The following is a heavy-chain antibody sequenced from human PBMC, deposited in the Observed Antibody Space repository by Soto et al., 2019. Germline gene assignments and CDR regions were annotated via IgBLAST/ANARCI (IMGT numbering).Heavy chain of an antibody. D-gene: IGHD3-10*01. J-gene: IGHJ5*02. V-gene: IGHV1-3*01. CDR2: INAGNGNT. CDR3: ARDRRFGSRLSWFDP. CDR1: GYTFTSYA. Sequence: ASVKVSCKASGYTFTSYAMHWVRQAPGQRLEWMGWINAGNGNTKYSQKFQGRVTITRDTSASTAYMELSSLRSEDTAVYYCARDRRFGSRLSWFDPWGQGTLVTVSS.